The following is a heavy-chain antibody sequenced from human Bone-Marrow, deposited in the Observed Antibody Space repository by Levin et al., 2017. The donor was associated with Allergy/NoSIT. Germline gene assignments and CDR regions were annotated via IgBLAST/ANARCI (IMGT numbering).Heavy chain of an antibody. V-gene: IGHV4-59*01. CDR1: GDSLSPYY. CDR2: IYYNGGA. Sequence: PSETLSLTCTVSGDSLSPYYWTWIRQSPGKGLEWIGYIYYNGGAKYSSSLKSRLNISVDTPKNQFFLKLSSVTAADTAVYYCARYSGNYSLVYWGQGNLVTVSS. CDR3: ARYSGNYSLVY. D-gene: IGHD6-13*01. J-gene: IGHJ4*02.